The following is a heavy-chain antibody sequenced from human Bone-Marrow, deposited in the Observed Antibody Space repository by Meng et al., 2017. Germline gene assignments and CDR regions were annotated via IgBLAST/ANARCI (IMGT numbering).Heavy chain of an antibody. D-gene: IGHD3-10*01. CDR1: GGSFSGYY. CDR3: ARGGVRGGIDY. CDR2: INHSGST. Sequence: QVTLQQWGAGLLKPSETLSLTYAVYGGSFSGYYWSWIRQPPGKGLEWIGEINHSGSTNYNPSLKSRVTISVDTSKNQFSLKLSSVTAADTAVYYCARGGVRGGIDYWGQGTLVTVSS. V-gene: IGHV4-34*01. J-gene: IGHJ4*02.